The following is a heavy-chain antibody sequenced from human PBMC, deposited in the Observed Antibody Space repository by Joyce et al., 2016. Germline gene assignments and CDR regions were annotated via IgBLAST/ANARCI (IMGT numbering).Heavy chain of an antibody. CDR3: AGGYLGFYYFDF. CDR1: GGSMNNYF. V-gene: IGHV4-59*01. Sequence: QVQLQQSGPGLVKPSETLSLTCTVSGGSMNNYFWSWIRQPPGKGLEWVGNVYYSGSPNYNPSLKRRVSMSMDTSNKQCSLRLSSVTTADTAVYYCAGGYLGFYYFDFWGLGTLVSVS. J-gene: IGHJ4*02. D-gene: IGHD3-16*02. CDR2: VYYSGSP.